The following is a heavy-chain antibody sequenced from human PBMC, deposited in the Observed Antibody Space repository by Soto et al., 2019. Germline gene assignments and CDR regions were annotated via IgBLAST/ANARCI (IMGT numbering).Heavy chain of an antibody. CDR3: ARDRCTTDKCYTHHFDV. CDR2: ISVYTGNT. Sequence: QGQLVQSGGEVTKPGASVKDSCKSSGYTFTSYGVSWVRQAPGQGLEWLGWISVYTGNTKQAQKFQDRVTLTTEASTITDYLELRNLRSDDTAVYYCARDRCTTDKCYTHHFDVWGQGTTVTVSS. J-gene: IGHJ6*02. V-gene: IGHV1-18*04. CDR1: GYTFTSYG. D-gene: IGHD2-8*01.